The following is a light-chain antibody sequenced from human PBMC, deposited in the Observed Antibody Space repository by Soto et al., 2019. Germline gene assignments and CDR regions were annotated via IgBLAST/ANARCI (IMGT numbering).Light chain of an antibody. V-gene: IGKV1-33*01. Sequence: DIQMTQSPSSLSASVADRVTITCQASQAIRNYLNWYQQRPGTAPKLLIYGGSTLETGVPSRFSGRGSAADLTLTISSLQPEDIATYYCQQYDTLPPTFGGGTKVEIK. CDR1: QAIRNY. J-gene: IGKJ4*01. CDR2: GGS. CDR3: QQYDTLPPT.